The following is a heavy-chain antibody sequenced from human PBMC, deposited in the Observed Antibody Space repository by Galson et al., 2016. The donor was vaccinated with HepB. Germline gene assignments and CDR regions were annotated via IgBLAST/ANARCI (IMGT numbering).Heavy chain of an antibody. Sequence: SETLSLTCDVSGDSMINYWNWIRQPPGKGLEWIGYVHYSGTTKSNPSLKSRVTMSVDTSKEQISLKLSSVTAADTALYYCARPAAFTTWYGAFDIWGQGIMVTVSS. V-gene: IGHV4-59*08. CDR3: ARPAAFTTWYGAFDI. CDR2: VHYSGTT. D-gene: IGHD6-13*01. CDR1: GDSMINY. J-gene: IGHJ3*02.